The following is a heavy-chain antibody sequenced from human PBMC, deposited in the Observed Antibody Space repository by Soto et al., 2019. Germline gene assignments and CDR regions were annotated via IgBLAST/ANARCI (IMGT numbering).Heavy chain of an antibody. J-gene: IGHJ6*02. D-gene: IGHD4-17*01. CDR1: GGSVSSGTYY. Sequence: SETLSLTCTVSGGSVSSGTYYWNWIRQPPGKGLEWIGYIYYSGSTKYNPSLKSRVAISVDTSKNQFSLKLKSVTAADKAVYYCAREKLGRPTTGYYYYGMDVWGQGTTVTVS. CDR2: IYYSGST. V-gene: IGHV4-61*01. CDR3: AREKLGRPTTGYYYYGMDV.